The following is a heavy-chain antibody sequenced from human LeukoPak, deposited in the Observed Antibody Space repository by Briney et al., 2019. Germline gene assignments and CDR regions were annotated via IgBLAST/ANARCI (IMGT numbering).Heavy chain of an antibody. CDR2: IIPILGIA. Sequence: ASVKVSCKASGGTFSSYAISWVRQAPGQGLEWMGRIIPILGIANYAQKFQGRVTITADKSTSTAYMELSSLRSEDTAVYYCARDPIAAAGPFDYWGQGTPVTVS. D-gene: IGHD6-13*01. CDR1: GGTFSSYA. V-gene: IGHV1-69*04. CDR3: ARDPIAAAGPFDY. J-gene: IGHJ4*02.